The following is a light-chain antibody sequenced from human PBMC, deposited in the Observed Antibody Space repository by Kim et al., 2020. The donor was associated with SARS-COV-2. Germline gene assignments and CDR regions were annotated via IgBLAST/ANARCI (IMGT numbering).Light chain of an antibody. Sequence: SSPGESVTLSCRASEGISYLAWYQQKLDQAPRLLIYDASQRAPGIPARFSGSGSGRDFSLSISRLEPEDFAIYYCQVRSNWPPTLTFGGGTKVEI. V-gene: IGKV3-11*02. J-gene: IGKJ4*01. CDR2: DAS. CDR3: QVRSNWPPTLT. CDR1: EGISY.